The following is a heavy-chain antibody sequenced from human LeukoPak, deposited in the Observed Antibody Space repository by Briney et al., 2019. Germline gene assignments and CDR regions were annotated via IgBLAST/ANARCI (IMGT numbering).Heavy chain of an antibody. V-gene: IGHV4-34*01. Sequence: SETLSLTCAVYGGSFSGYYWSWIRQPPGKGLEWIGEINHSGSTNYNPSLKSRVTISVDTSKNQFSLKLSSVTAADTAVYYCARDHDNSSGWYVGWFDPWGQGTLVTVS. D-gene: IGHD6-19*01. J-gene: IGHJ5*02. CDR1: GGSFSGYY. CDR3: ARDHDNSSGWYVGWFDP. CDR2: INHSGST.